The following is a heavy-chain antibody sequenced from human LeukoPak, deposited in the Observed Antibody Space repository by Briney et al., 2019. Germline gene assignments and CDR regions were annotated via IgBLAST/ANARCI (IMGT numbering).Heavy chain of an antibody. CDR3: ARWDDLLLIDH. CDR2: ISTSSTSK. V-gene: IGHV3-21*01. CDR1: GFTFSSYR. J-gene: IGHJ4*02. Sequence: PGGSLRLSCAVSGFTFSSYRMSWVRQAPGKGLEWVSSISTSSTSKYYADSVKGRFTISRDNAKNSVYLQMNSLRAEDTAVYYCARWDDLLLIDHWGQGTLVTVSS. D-gene: IGHD3-9*01.